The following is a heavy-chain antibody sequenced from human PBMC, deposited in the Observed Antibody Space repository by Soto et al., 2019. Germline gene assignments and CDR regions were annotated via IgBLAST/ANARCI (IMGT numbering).Heavy chain of an antibody. J-gene: IGHJ4*02. CDR1: GGAINSGTSY. V-gene: IGHV4-31*03. D-gene: IGHD2-21*01. CDR3: PRDAGPVWWPGYYYFDY. CDR2: IHHSGIT. Sequence: TLSLTCTVSGGAINSGTSYWSWIRQHPGKGLEWIGYIHHSGITYYNPAPESRVLISIDTSQNQFSLNLMSVTAADTAVHYCPRDAGPVWWPGYYYFDYWGQGTMVTVS.